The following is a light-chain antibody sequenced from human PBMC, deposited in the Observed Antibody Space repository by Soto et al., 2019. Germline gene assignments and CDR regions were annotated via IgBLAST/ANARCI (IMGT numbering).Light chain of an antibody. CDR1: SSNIGAGYD. Sequence: QSVLTQPPSVSGAPGQSVTISCTGSSSNIGAGYDVHWYQQLPGTAPKLLIYGNTNRPSGVPVRFSGSKSGTSASLAITGLQAEDEADYYCQSYDRSLSGVLFGGGTKLTVL. CDR2: GNT. J-gene: IGLJ2*01. V-gene: IGLV1-40*01. CDR3: QSYDRSLSGVL.